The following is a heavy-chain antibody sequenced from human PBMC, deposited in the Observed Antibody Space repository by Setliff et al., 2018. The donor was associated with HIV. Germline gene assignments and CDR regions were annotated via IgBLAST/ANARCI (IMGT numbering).Heavy chain of an antibody. CDR2: ITGSGDTI. D-gene: IGHD6-19*01. V-gene: IGHV3-48*03. CDR3: AREATPRHSSGWVYFDY. CDR1: GFTLSNYE. Sequence: GGSLRLSCAASGFTLSNYEMSWVRQAPGKGPEWVSYITGSGDTIYYADSVKGRFTMSRDNAKDSVYLQMNTLRVEDTAVYYCAREATPRHSSGWVYFDYWGQGMMDTVSS. J-gene: IGHJ4*02.